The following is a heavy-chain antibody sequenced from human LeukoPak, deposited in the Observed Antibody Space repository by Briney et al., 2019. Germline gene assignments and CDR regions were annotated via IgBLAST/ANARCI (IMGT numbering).Heavy chain of an antibody. CDR2: IYCSGST. D-gene: IGHD3-10*01. J-gene: IGHJ4*02. V-gene: IGHV4-59*01. CDR1: GGSISSYY. CDR3: ARALGVRGVKGFDY. Sequence: SETLSLTCTVSGGSISSYYWSWIRQPPGKGLEWIGYIYCSGSTNYNPSLKSRVTISVDTSKNQFSLKLSSVTAADTAVYYCARALGVRGVKGFDYWGQGTLVTVSS.